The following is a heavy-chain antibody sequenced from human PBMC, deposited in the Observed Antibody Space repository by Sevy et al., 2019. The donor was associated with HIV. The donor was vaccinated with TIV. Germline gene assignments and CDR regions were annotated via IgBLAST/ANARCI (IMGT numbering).Heavy chain of an antibody. CDR1: GFNFASYD. CDR3: ARVSGWHLRYGMDV. J-gene: IGHJ6*02. D-gene: IGHD6-19*01. V-gene: IGHV1-8*02. CDR2: MNTNTGNT. Sequence: ASVKVSCKASGFNFASYDIYRVRQATGQGLEWMGWMNTNTGNTGFAQKFQGRVTMTRNTSITTAYMELSNLRSEDTAVYYCARVSGWHLRYGMDVWGQGTTVTVSS.